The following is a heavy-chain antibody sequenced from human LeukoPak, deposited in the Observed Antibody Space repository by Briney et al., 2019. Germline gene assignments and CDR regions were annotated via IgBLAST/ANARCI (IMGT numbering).Heavy chain of an antibody. CDR3: ARGVDYYGV. D-gene: IGHD3-10*01. V-gene: IGHV4-39*07. Sequence: SETLSLTCTVSDGSISSNSYYWGWIRQPPGKGLEWIGSISYSGRTYYNPSLESRVTISVDTSKKQFSLKLSSVTAADTAVYYCARGVDYYGVWGQGTLVTVSS. CDR1: DGSISSNSYY. J-gene: IGHJ4*02. CDR2: ISYSGRT.